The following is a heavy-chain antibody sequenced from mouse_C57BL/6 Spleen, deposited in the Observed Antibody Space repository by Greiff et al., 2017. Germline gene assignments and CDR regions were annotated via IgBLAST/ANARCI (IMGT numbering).Heavy chain of an antibody. J-gene: IGHJ2*01. Sequence: EVMLVESGGGLVKPGGSLKLSCAASGFTFSSYAMSWVRQTPEKRLEWVATISDGGSYTYYPDNVKGRFTISRDNAKNNLYLQMSHLKSEDTAMYYCARDRGVVPYDWGQGTTLTVSS. V-gene: IGHV5-4*01. D-gene: IGHD1-1*01. CDR3: ARDRGVVPYD. CDR1: GFTFSSYA. CDR2: ISDGGSYT.